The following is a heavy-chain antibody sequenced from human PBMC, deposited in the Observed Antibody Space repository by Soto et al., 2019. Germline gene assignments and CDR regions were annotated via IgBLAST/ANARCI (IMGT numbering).Heavy chain of an antibody. CDR3: ARDADSLGYCSGGSCYSDYYYYMDV. J-gene: IGHJ6*03. CDR2: ISAYNGNT. V-gene: IGHV1-18*01. Sequence: ASVKVSCKASGYTSTSYGISWVRQAPGQGLEWMGWISAYNGNTNYAQKLQGRVTMTTDTSTSTAYMELRSLRSDDTAVYYCARDADSLGYCSGGSCYSDYYYYMDVWGKGTTVTVSS. D-gene: IGHD2-15*01. CDR1: GYTSTSYG.